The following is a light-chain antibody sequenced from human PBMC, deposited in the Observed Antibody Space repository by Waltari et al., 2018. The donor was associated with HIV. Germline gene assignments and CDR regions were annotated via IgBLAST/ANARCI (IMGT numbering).Light chain of an antibody. CDR2: TTN. CDR1: SASVSPHYY. CDR3: VLYMGSGIWV. J-gene: IGLJ3*02. Sequence: QTVVTQEPSFSVSPGGTVTLTCGLTSASVSPHYYPSWYQQTPGQAPRTLIYTTNIRSSGVPDRFSGSILGDKAALTITGAQADDESDYYCVLYMGSGIWVFGGGTKLTVL. V-gene: IGLV8-61*01.